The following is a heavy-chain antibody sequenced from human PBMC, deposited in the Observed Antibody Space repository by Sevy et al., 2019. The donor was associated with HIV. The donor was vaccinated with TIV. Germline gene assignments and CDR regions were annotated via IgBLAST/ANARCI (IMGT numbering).Heavy chain of an antibody. J-gene: IGHJ1*01. CDR2: INQNGSLS. CDR1: GFSLNDYW. D-gene: IGHD2-21*01. V-gene: IGHV3-7*01. CDR3: VRAIATEASF. Sequence: GGSLRLSCADSGFSLNDYWMSWVRQAPGKGLEWVANINQNGSLSYYVDSVKGRFTISRDDARNLLYLQMNNLRVEDTALYYCVRAIATEASFWGQGTLVTVSS.